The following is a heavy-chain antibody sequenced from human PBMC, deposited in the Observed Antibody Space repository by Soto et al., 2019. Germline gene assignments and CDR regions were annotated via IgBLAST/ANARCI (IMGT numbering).Heavy chain of an antibody. CDR2: INTSGGST. D-gene: IGHD6-25*01. V-gene: IGHV1-46*01. Sequence: ASVKVSCKASRYTFTAYFIHWVRQAPGPGLEWMGVINTSGGSTTYAQKFQGRVTMTRDTSTSTVFMELSSLRSEDTAVYYCARGGRHSNYYYYYGMDVWGQGTTVTVSS. J-gene: IGHJ6*02. CDR1: RYTFTAYF. CDR3: ARGGRHSNYYYYYGMDV.